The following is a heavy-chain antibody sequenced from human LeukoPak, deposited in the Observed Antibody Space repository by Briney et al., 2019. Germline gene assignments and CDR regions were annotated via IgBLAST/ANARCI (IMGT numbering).Heavy chain of an antibody. CDR2: IRYDGSNK. CDR3: ARDVYYGSGSPRLDY. D-gene: IGHD3-10*01. Sequence: GGSLRLSCAASGFTFSSYGMHRVRQAPGKGLEWVAFIRYDGSNKYYADSVKGRFTISRDNSKNTLYLQMNSLRAEDTAVYYCARDVYYGSGSPRLDYWGQGTLVTVSS. CDR1: GFTFSSYG. J-gene: IGHJ4*02. V-gene: IGHV3-30*02.